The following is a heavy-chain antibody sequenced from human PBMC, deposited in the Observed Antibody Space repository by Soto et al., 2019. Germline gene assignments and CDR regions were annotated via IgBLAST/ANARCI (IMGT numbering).Heavy chain of an antibody. Sequence: GASVKVSCKASGGTFSSYAISWVRQAPGQGLEWMGGIIPIFGTANYAQKFQGRVTITADKSTSTAYMELSSLRSEDTAVYYCAEYIATRDGTPDYGMDVWGQGTTVTVSS. D-gene: IGHD6-13*01. CDR3: AEYIATRDGTPDYGMDV. CDR1: GGTFSSYA. CDR2: IIPIFGTA. J-gene: IGHJ6*02. V-gene: IGHV1-69*06.